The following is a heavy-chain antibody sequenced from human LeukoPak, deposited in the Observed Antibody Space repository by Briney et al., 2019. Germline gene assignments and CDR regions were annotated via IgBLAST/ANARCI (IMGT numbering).Heavy chain of an antibody. V-gene: IGHV4-39*07. J-gene: IGHJ4*02. D-gene: IGHD3-16*02. CDR1: GGSISSGGYY. CDR2: IYYSGST. Sequence: SETLSLTCTVSGGSISSGGYYWNWIRQPPEKGLEWIGSIYYSGSTYYNPSLKSRVTISVDTSKNQFSLKLSSVTAADTAVYYCASYSPAARYYDYVWGSYRSLFDYWGQGTLVTVSS. CDR3: ASYSPAARYYDYVWGSYRSLFDY.